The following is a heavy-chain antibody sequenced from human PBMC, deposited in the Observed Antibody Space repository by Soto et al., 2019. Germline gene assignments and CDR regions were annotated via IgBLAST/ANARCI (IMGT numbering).Heavy chain of an antibody. D-gene: IGHD3-10*02. Sequence: GGSLRLSCAGSGFTLSDYYMSWIRQAPGKGLEWVSYISSSSSYTNYADSAKGRFTISRDNAKNSLYLQMNSLRAEDTAVYYCARSPPLFPTQSSFDYWGQGTLVTVSS. CDR3: ARSPPLFPTQSSFDY. CDR1: GFTLSDYY. V-gene: IGHV3-11*06. CDR2: ISSSSSYT. J-gene: IGHJ4*02.